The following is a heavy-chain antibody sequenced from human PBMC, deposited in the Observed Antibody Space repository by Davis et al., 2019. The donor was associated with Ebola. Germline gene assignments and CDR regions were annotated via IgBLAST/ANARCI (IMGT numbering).Heavy chain of an antibody. CDR3: ARDLGWFGGFDY. Sequence: PSETLSLTCTVSGGSISSGDYYWSWIRQPPGKGLEWIGYIYYSGSTYYNPSLKSRVTISVDTSKNQFSLKLSSVTAADTAVYYCARDLGWFGGFDYWGQGTLVTVSS. J-gene: IGHJ4*02. V-gene: IGHV4-30-4*01. D-gene: IGHD3-10*01. CDR2: IYYSGST. CDR1: GGSISSGDYY.